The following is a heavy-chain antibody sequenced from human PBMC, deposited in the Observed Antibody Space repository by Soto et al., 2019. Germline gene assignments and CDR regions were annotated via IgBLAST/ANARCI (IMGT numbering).Heavy chain of an antibody. J-gene: IGHJ4*03. Sequence: SETLSLTCTVSGGSVSSGSYYWSWIRQSPGKGLEWIGYIYYSGSTNYNPSLKSRVTISVDTSKNQFSLKLSSVTAADTAVYYCARDGRTFGDPLDYWGQGTMVTVSS. CDR2: IYYSGST. CDR1: GGSVSSGSYY. CDR3: ARDGRTFGDPLDY. D-gene: IGHD2-21*02. V-gene: IGHV4-61*01.